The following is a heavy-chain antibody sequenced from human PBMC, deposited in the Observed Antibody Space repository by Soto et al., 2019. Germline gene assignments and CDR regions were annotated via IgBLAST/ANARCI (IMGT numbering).Heavy chain of an antibody. D-gene: IGHD6-25*01. CDR3: ARRMRSGGEFDY. Sequence: SETLSLTCTVSGGSISSSSYYWGWIRQPPGKGLEWIGSIYYSGSTYYNPSLKSRVTISVDTSKNQFSLKLSSVTAADTAVYYCARRMRSGGEFDYWGQGTLVTSPQ. V-gene: IGHV4-39*01. CDR2: IYYSGST. CDR1: GGSISSSSYY. J-gene: IGHJ4*02.